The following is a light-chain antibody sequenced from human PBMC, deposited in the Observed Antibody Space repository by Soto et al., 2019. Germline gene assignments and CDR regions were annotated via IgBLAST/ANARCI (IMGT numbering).Light chain of an antibody. J-gene: IGLJ2*01. V-gene: IGLV2-14*01. CDR2: EVS. CDR3: SSYTTYNTLV. CDR1: SSDVGAYNY. Sequence: QLVLTQPASVSESPGQSITISCTGTSSDVGAYNYVSWYQQYPGKAPKLMIYEVSNRPSGVSIRFSGSKSGNTASLTISGLQAEDEAHYYCSSYTTYNTLVFGGGTKVTVL.